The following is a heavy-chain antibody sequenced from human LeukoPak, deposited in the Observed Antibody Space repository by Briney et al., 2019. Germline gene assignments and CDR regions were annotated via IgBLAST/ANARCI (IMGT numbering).Heavy chain of an antibody. CDR2: ISGSGGST. Sequence: PGGSLRLSCAASGFTFSSYAMSWVRQAPGKGLEWVSAISGSGGSTYYADSVKGRFTISRDNSKNTLYLQMNSLRAEDTAVYYCAKTYRAYNYYDSSGPPYYFDYWGQGTLVTVSS. D-gene: IGHD3-22*01. J-gene: IGHJ4*02. CDR3: AKTYRAYNYYDSSGPPYYFDY. V-gene: IGHV3-23*01. CDR1: GFTFSSYA.